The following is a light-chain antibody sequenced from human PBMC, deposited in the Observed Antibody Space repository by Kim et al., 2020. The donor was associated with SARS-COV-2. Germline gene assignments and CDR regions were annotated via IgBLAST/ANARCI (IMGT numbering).Light chain of an antibody. J-gene: IGLJ2*01. CDR3: CSYAGDYVI. V-gene: IGLV2-11*01. CDR2: DVT. CDR1: SNNIGFYNY. Sequence: GQSVTLSCTEASNNIGFYNYVSWYQHHPGRAPKLIIYDVTKRPSGVPDRFSGSKSGNTASLTVSGLQSEDEADYYCCSYAGDYVIFGGGTQLTVL.